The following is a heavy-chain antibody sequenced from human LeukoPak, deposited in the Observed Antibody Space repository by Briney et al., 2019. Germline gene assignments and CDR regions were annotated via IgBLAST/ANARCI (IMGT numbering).Heavy chain of an antibody. D-gene: IGHD6-13*01. CDR3: ARDLGIGEDS. CDR2: IYHDGST. CDR1: GGSISSYY. J-gene: IGHJ4*02. V-gene: IGHV4-59*12. Sequence: SETLSLTCTVSGGSISSYYWSWIRQPPGKGLEWIGYIYHDGSTYYNPSLQSRVTMSIDRSKNQFSLKVTSVAAADTAVYYCARDLGIGEDSWGQGILVTVSS.